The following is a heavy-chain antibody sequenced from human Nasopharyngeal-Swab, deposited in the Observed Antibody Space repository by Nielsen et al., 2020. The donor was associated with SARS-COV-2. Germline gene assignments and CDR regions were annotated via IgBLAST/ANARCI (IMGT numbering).Heavy chain of an antibody. CDR3: ARDVGGDSSGYSVAYREEPLDY. V-gene: IGHV1-46*01. CDR1: GYSFTSYY. CDR2: INPRGGSK. D-gene: IGHD3-22*01. J-gene: IGHJ4*02. Sequence: ASVKVSCKASGYSFTSYYMHWVRRDPGQGLEWLGIINPRGGSKSNAQKFQGRVTVTRDTSTSPVYMELSSLRSDDTAVYYCARDVGGDSSGYSVAYREEPLDYWGQGTLVTVSS.